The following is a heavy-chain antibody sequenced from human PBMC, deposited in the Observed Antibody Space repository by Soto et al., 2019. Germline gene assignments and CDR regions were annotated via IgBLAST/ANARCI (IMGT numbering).Heavy chain of an antibody. J-gene: IGHJ6*02. D-gene: IGHD3-16*01. V-gene: IGHV3-21*04. Sequence: PGGSLRLSCAASGHTFSSDIMNWVRQAPGKGLEWVSSISGSSSGIYYADSVKGRFTISRDNSKNSLYLQMNSLRGEDTAVYYCAKPPWGKSGYYYYGLDVWGQGTTVTVSS. CDR2: ISGSSSGI. CDR1: GHTFSSDI. CDR3: AKPPWGKSGYYYYGLDV.